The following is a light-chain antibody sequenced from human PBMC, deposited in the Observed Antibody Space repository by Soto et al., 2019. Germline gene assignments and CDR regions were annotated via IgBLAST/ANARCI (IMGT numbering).Light chain of an antibody. CDR2: DAS. V-gene: IGKV3-11*01. CDR3: QQRSTWPRT. Sequence: EIVLTQSPGTLSLSPGERATLSCRASQSVTSSLVWYQQKPGQAPRLLMYDASNRATGIPARFSGSGSGTDFTLTTRSLEPEDSAVYYCQQRSTWPRTYGGGTKVDIK. CDR1: QSVTSS. J-gene: IGKJ4*01.